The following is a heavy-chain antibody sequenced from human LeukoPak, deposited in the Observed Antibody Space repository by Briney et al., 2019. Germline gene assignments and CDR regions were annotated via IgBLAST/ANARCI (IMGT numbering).Heavy chain of an antibody. V-gene: IGHV1-69*04. CDR2: IIPILGIA. D-gene: IGHD3-3*01. J-gene: IGHJ4*02. CDR1: GGTFSSYA. Sequence: SVKASCKASGGTFSSYAISWVRQAPGQGLEWMGRIIPILGIANYAQKFQGRVTITADKSTSTAYMELRSLRSDDTAVYYCARDRGRFLEWLLGIDYWGQGTLVTVSS. CDR3: ARDRGRFLEWLLGIDY.